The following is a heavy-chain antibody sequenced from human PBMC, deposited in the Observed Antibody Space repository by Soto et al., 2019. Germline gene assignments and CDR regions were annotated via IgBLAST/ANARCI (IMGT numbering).Heavy chain of an antibody. V-gene: IGHV3-23*01. CDR1: GFAFSSYA. CDR3: AKDSPLFCSGGSCLFDY. CDR2: ISGNGDNT. D-gene: IGHD2-15*01. J-gene: IGHJ4*02. Sequence: GGSLRLSCAASGFAFSSYAMSWVRQAPGKGLERVSAISGNGDNTYYADAGKGRFTIPRDNSKNTLYLQMNSLRAEDTAVYYCAKDSPLFCSGGSCLFDYWGQGTLVTVSS.